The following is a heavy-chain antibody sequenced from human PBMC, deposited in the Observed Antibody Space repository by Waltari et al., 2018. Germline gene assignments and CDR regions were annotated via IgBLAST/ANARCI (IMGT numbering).Heavy chain of an antibody. CDR1: GFTFSSYG. J-gene: IGHJ3*02. D-gene: IGHD3-22*01. Sequence: QVQLVESGGGVVQPGRSLRLSCAASGFTFSSYGMHWVRQATGKGLEWVAGIWYDGRNKYYADSVKGRFTRSRDNSKNTLYLQMNSLRAEDTAVYYCARFGTDSSADDAFDIWGQGTMVTVSS. CDR3: ARFGTDSSADDAFDI. CDR2: IWYDGRNK. V-gene: IGHV3-33*01.